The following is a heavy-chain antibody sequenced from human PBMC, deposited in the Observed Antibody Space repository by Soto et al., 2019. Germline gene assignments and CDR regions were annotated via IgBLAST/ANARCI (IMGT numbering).Heavy chain of an antibody. CDR2: INPNNGAT. CDR3: ASHDPGARFDP. CDR1: RCILKAYC. J-gene: IGHJ5*02. Sequence: KAARCILKAYCMRWVRQAPGQGLEWMGWINPNNGATHYGLSFQGRVTMTRDTSISTAYMELSSLRSDDTAVYYCASHDPGARFDPWGQRTLVPVFS. V-gene: IGHV1-2*02. D-gene: IGHD1-1*01.